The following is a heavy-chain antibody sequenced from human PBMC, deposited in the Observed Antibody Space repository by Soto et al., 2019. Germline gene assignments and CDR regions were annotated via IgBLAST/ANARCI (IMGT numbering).Heavy chain of an antibody. D-gene: IGHD3-22*01. CDR3: ARDYYDSSGYYKPPVY. Sequence: GGSLRLSCAASGFTFSSYAMHWVRQAPGKGLEWVAVISYDGSNKYYADSVKGRFTISRDNSKNTLYLQMNSLRAEDTAVYYCARDYYDSSGYYKPPVYWGQGTLVTVSS. CDR2: ISYDGSNK. V-gene: IGHV3-30-3*01. J-gene: IGHJ4*02. CDR1: GFTFSSYA.